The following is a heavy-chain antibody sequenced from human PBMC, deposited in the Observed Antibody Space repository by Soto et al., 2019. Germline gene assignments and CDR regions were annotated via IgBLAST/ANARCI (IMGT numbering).Heavy chain of an antibody. D-gene: IGHD6-25*01. J-gene: IGHJ6*02. CDR2: ISYDGSNK. CDR3: AKPKRKNYYYYYGMDV. Sequence: GGSLRLSCAASGFTFSSYGMHWVRQAPGKGLEWVAVISYDGSNKYYADSVKGRFTISRDNSKNTLYLQMNSLRAEDTAVYYCAKPKRKNYYYYYGMDVWGQGTTVTVSS. CDR1: GFTFSSYG. V-gene: IGHV3-30*18.